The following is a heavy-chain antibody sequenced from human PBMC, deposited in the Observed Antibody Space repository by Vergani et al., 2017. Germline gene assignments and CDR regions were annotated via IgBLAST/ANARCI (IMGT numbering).Heavy chain of an antibody. CDR1: GFTFSSYS. D-gene: IGHD3-22*01. J-gene: IGHJ4*02. CDR3: ARAMIVVVDY. Sequence: EVQLVESGGGLVKPGGSLSLSCAASGFTFSSYSMNWVRQAPGKGLEWVSSISSSSSYIYYADSVKGRFTISRDNAKNSLYLQMNSLRAEDTAVYYCARAMIVVVDYWGQGTLVTVSS. CDR2: ISSSSSYI. V-gene: IGHV3-21*01.